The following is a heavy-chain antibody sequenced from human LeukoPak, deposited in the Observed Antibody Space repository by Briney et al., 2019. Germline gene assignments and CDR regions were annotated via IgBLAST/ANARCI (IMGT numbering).Heavy chain of an antibody. D-gene: IGHD2-15*01. CDR3: ARERAVQGYCSGGSCYINDY. CDR1: GYTFTGYY. CDR2: INPNSGGT. Sequence: ASVKVSCKASGYTFTGYYMHWVRQAPGQGLEWMERINPNSGGTNYAQKFQGRVTMTRDTSISTAYMELSRLRSDDTAVYYCARERAVQGYCSGGSCYINDYWGQGTLVTVSS. J-gene: IGHJ4*02. V-gene: IGHV1-2*06.